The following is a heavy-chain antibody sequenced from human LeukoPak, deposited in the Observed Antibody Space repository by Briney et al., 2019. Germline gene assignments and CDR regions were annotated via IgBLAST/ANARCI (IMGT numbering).Heavy chain of an antibody. CDR2: TYSSGTT. CDR3: VIFPGY. J-gene: IGHJ4*02. V-gene: IGHV4-4*07. CDR1: GGSISSYY. Sequence: PSETLSLTCSVSGGSISSYYWTWIRQPAERELEWIGRTYSSGTTNHNPSLESRVTMSVDTSKNQFSLKLTSVTAADTAVYYCVIFPGYWGQGTLVTVSS. D-gene: IGHD2/OR15-2a*01.